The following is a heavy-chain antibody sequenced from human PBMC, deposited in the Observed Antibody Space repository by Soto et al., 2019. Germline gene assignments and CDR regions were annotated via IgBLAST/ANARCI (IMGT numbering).Heavy chain of an antibody. V-gene: IGHV3-33*01. D-gene: IGHD2-15*01. Sequence: VQLVESGGGVVQPGRSLRLSCAASGFTFSSYGMHWVRQAPGKGLEWVAVIWYDGSNKYYADSVKGRFTISRDNSKNTLYLQMNSLRAEDTAVYYCAREFGPSLVAATSWFDPWGQGTLVTVSS. J-gene: IGHJ5*02. CDR2: IWYDGSNK. CDR1: GFTFSSYG. CDR3: AREFGPSLVAATSWFDP.